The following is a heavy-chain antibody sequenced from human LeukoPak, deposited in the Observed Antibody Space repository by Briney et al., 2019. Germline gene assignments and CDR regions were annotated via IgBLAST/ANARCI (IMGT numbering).Heavy chain of an antibody. CDR2: IYHTGYS. CDR1: NYSLKRGYY. J-gene: IGHJ4*02. V-gene: IGHV4-38-2*02. D-gene: IGHD2-2*01. CDR3: ARGGYQLLYYFDY. Sequence: SETLSLTCSVSNYSLKRGYYWGWIRQPPGKGLEWIGNIYHTGYSYSNPSLKSRVSLSVDTSKNQFSLRLSSVTAADTAVCFCARGGYQLLYYFDYWGQGTLVTVSS.